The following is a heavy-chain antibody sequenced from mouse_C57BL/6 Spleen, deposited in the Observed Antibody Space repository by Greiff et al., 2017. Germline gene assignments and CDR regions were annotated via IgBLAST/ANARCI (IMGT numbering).Heavy chain of an antibody. V-gene: IGHV14-1*01. Sequence: VQLQQSGAELVRPGASVKLSCTASGFNIKDYYMHWVKQRPEQGLEWIGRIDPEDGDTEYAPKFQGKANLTADTSSNTAYLQLSSLTSEDTAVYYCTTWGYGNYFFDYWGQGTTLTVSS. D-gene: IGHD2-1*01. J-gene: IGHJ2*01. CDR2: IDPEDGDT. CDR1: GFNIKDYY. CDR3: TTWGYGNYFFDY.